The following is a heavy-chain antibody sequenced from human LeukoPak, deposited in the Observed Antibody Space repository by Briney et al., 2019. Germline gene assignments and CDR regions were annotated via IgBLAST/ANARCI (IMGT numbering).Heavy chain of an antibody. D-gene: IGHD3-3*01. CDR1: GGTFISYA. V-gene: IGHV1-69*06. CDR3: ASGSPDGDFGVGPTPFDY. CDR2: IIPIFGTA. J-gene: IGHJ4*02. Sequence: AASVKVSSKASGGTFISYAISWVRQAPGQGLEWMGRIIPIFGTANYAQKFQGRVTITADKSTSTAYMELSSLRSEDTAVYYCASGSPDGDFGVGPTPFDYWGQGTLVTVSS.